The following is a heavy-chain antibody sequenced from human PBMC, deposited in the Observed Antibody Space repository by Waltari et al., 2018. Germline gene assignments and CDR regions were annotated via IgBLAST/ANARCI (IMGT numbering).Heavy chain of an antibody. Sequence: QVQLVQSGAEVKKPGASVRVACKASGYTFSNFGINWVRQAPGQGLEWLGWISPYHGAADYNAKFQDRVTMTTATSTKTAYLELRSLSSDDTAVYYCARGGGPRTVVALTFDLWGQGTLVTVSS. J-gene: IGHJ4*02. CDR3: ARGGGPRTVVALTFDL. CDR2: ISPYHGAA. V-gene: IGHV1-18*01. D-gene: IGHD2-21*01. CDR1: GYTFSNFG.